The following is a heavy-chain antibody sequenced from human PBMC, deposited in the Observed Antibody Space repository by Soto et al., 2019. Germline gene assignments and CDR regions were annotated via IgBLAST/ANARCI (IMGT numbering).Heavy chain of an antibody. CDR2: IYSIGST. Sequence: PSETRSRTCTVSGGSVSGGSYYWIWIRQPPGKGLEWIGYIYSIGSTNYSPSLKSRVSMSLDTSKNQFSLKLRSVTAADTAVYYCARTYYFDSSGFGWGQGTLVTVSS. CDR3: ARTYYFDSSGFG. D-gene: IGHD3-22*01. V-gene: IGHV4-61*01. CDR1: GGSVSGGSYY. J-gene: IGHJ4*02.